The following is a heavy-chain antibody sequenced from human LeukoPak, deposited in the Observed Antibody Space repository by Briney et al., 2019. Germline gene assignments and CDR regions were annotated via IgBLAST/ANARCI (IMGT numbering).Heavy chain of an antibody. D-gene: IGHD3-22*01. CDR2: IYTSGST. J-gene: IGHJ4*02. Sequence: PSETLSLACTVSGGSISSYYWSWIRQPAGKGLEWIGRIYTSGSTNYNPSLKSRVTMSVDTSKNQSSLKLSSVTAADTAVYYCARGYDSSGSDYFDYWGQGTLVTVSS. V-gene: IGHV4-4*07. CDR3: ARGYDSSGSDYFDY. CDR1: GGSISSYY.